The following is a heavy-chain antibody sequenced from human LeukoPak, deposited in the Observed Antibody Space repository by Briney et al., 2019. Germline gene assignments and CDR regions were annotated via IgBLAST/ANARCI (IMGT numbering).Heavy chain of an antibody. Sequence: SETLSLTCTVSGDSISSGDYYWSWIRQPPGKGLEWIGSIYYSGSTYYNPSLKSRVTISVDTSKNQFSLKLSSATAADTAVYYCASIPPAVAGYFDYWGQGTLVTVSS. V-gene: IGHV4-39*01. J-gene: IGHJ4*02. CDR2: IYYSGST. D-gene: IGHD6-19*01. CDR3: ASIPPAVAGYFDY. CDR1: GDSISSGDYY.